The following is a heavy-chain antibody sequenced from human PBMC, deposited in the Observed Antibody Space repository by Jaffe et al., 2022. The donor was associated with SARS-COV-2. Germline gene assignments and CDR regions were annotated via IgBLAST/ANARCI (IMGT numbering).Heavy chain of an antibody. CDR2: INPSGGST. CDR3: ARESRIAVAGTLNYYYYMDV. CDR1: GYTFTSYY. D-gene: IGHD6-19*01. V-gene: IGHV1-46*04. Sequence: QVQLVQSGAEVKKPGASVKVSCKASGYTFTSYYMHWVRQAPGQGLEWMGIINPSGGSTSYAQKLQGRVTMTRDTSTSTVYMELSSLRSEDTAVYYCARESRIAVAGTLNYYYYMDVWGKGTTVTVSS. J-gene: IGHJ6*03.